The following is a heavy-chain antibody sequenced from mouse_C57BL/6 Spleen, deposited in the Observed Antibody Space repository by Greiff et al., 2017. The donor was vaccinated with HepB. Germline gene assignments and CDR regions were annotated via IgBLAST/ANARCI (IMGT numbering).Heavy chain of an antibody. CDR1: EYEFPSHD. Sequence: EVQLQESGGGLVQPGESLKLSCESNEYEFPSHDMSWVRKTPEKRLELVAAINSDGGSTYYPDTMERRFIISRDNTKKTLYLQMSSLRSEDTALYYCARGIYYSNYDGYAMDYWGQGTSVTVSS. J-gene: IGHJ4*01. CDR3: ARGIYYSNYDGYAMDY. V-gene: IGHV5-2*01. CDR2: INSDGGST. D-gene: IGHD2-5*01.